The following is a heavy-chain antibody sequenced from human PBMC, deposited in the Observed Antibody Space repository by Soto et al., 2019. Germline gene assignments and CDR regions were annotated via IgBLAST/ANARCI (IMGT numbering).Heavy chain of an antibody. CDR1: GFTFSNAW. CDR3: TTESPYYDFWSGYTGSGPIDY. CDR2: IKSKTDGGTT. Sequence: GGSLRLSCAASGFTFSNAWMSWVRQGPGKGLEWVGRIKSKTDGGTTDYAAPVKGRFTISRDDSKNTLYLQMNSLKTEDTAVYYCTTESPYYDFWSGYTGSGPIDYWGQGTLVTVSS. D-gene: IGHD3-3*01. J-gene: IGHJ4*02. V-gene: IGHV3-15*01.